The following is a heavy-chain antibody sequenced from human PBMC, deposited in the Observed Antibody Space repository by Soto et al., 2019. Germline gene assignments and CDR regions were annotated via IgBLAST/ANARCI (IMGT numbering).Heavy chain of an antibody. CDR2: INAGNGNT. D-gene: IGHD3-22*01. CDR1: GYTFTSYA. V-gene: IGHV1-3*01. CDR3: ARGAWVVTPAPSYYYYGMDV. J-gene: IGHJ6*02. Sequence: ASVKVSCKASGYTFTSYAMHWVRQAPGQRLEWMGWINAGNGNTKYSQKFQGRVTITRDTSASTAYMELSSLRSEDTAVYYCARGAWVVTPAPSYYYYGMDVWGQGTTVTVSS.